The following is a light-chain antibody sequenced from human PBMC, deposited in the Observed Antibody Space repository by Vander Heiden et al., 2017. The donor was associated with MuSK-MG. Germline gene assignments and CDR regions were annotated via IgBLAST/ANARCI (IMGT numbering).Light chain of an antibody. J-gene: IGLJ2*01. CDR2: ANF. Sequence: QSLLTPPPSVSAAPGQGVTISCTGSRSNIGAGYDVHWYQQLPGTSPKLLIYANFNRPSGVPDRFSGSNSGTAASLAITGLQAEDEADYFCQSFDSSLSAVVFGGGTKLTVL. V-gene: IGLV1-40*01. CDR1: RSNIGAGYD. CDR3: QSFDSSLSAVV.